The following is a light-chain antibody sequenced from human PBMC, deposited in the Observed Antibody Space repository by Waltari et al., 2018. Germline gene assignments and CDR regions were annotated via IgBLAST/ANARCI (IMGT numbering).Light chain of an antibody. CDR2: EVS. CDR1: SDAVGGYSC. V-gene: IGLV2-14*01. Sequence: QSALTQPAFVSGSPGQSTTISCTGTSDAVGGYSCVSWYRQYTDNAPQLIIYEVSHRPSGISARFSGSKSDNTAFLTISGLQPEDEALYYCSSYTSASSLVFGGGTSLTVL. CDR3: SSYTSASSLV. J-gene: IGLJ2*01.